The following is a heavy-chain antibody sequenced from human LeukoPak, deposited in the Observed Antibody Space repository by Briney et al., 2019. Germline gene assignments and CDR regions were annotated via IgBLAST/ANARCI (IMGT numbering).Heavy chain of an antibody. Sequence: ASVKVSCKASGYTFTSYGISWVRHAPGQGLEWMGWIDAGNGNTKYSQKFQGRVTITRDTSASTAYMELSSLRSEDTAVYYCARSMDCSGGSCYSHFDYWGQGTLVTVSS. CDR2: IDAGNGNT. CDR1: GYTFTSYG. D-gene: IGHD2-15*01. CDR3: ARSMDCSGGSCYSHFDY. J-gene: IGHJ4*02. V-gene: IGHV1-3*01.